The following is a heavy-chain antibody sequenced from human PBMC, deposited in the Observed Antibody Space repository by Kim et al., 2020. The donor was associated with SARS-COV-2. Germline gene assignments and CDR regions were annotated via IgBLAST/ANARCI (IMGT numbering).Heavy chain of an antibody. D-gene: IGHD5-12*01. CDR2: T. V-gene: IGHV4-4*09. Sequence: TNYNPSLKGRVTISEDTSKNQSSLKRGSVTAADTAVYYCASSGYDYYFDYWGQGTLVTVSS. CDR3: ASSGYDYYFDY. J-gene: IGHJ4*02.